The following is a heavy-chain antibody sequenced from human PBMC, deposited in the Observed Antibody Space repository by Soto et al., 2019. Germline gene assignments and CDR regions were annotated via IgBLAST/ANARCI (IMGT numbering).Heavy chain of an antibody. CDR2: IKQDGSEK. CDR1: GFTFTSYW. D-gene: IGHD2-2*01. CDR3: ARGTVPAALYYYYYYAMDV. V-gene: IGHV3-7*03. J-gene: IGHJ6*02. Sequence: GGSLRLSCAASGFTFTSYWMSWVRQAPGKGLGWVANIKQDGSEKYYVDSVKGRFTISRDNAKNSLYLQMNSLRAEDTAVYYCARGTVPAALYYYYYYAMDVWGQGTTVTVSS.